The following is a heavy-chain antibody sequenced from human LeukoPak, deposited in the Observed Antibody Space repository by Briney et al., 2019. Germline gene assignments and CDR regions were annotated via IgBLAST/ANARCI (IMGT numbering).Heavy chain of an antibody. CDR2: INANSRGT. CDR3: ARPSRYDICTGYPS. V-gene: IGHV1-2*02. D-gene: IGHD3-9*01. CDR1: GSTLTGYY. Sequence: GASVKVSCKASGSTLTGYYMPWVRQAPGQALEWMVCINANSRGTNYAQTFQGRGTMTRDTSISTPYMELSRLRSDDTAVYYCARPSRYDICTGYPSWGQGTLVTVSP. J-gene: IGHJ5*02.